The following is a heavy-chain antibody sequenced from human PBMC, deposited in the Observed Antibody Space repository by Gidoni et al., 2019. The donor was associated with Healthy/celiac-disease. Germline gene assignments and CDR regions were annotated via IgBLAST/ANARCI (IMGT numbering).Heavy chain of an antibody. Sequence: QVQLVESGGGVVQPGRSLRLSCAASGFTFSSYAMHWVRQAPGKGLEWVAVISYDGSNKYYADSVKGRFTISRDNSKNTLYLQMNSLRAEDTAVYYCARAGARFATPFRYYMDVWGKGTTVTVSS. D-gene: IGHD3-10*01. V-gene: IGHV3-30-3*01. CDR1: GFTFSSYA. J-gene: IGHJ6*03. CDR2: ISYDGSNK. CDR3: ARAGARFATPFRYYMDV.